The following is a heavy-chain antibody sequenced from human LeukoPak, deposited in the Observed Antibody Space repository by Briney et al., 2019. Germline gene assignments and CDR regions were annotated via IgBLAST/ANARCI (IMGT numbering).Heavy chain of an antibody. D-gene: IGHD3-3*01. CDR3: ARDPPRHYDFWGGYAFFDY. Sequence: QSGGSLRLSCAASGFTFSTYWMSWVRQAPGKGLEWVANIKQDGSEKYYVDSVKGRFTISRDNAKNSSYLQMNSLRAEDTAVYYCARDPPRHYDFWGGYAFFDYWGQGTLVTVSS. CDR1: GFTFSTYW. CDR2: IKQDGSEK. V-gene: IGHV3-7*01. J-gene: IGHJ4*02.